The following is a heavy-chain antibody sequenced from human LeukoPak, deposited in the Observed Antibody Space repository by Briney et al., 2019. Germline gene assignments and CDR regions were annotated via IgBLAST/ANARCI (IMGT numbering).Heavy chain of an antibody. J-gene: IGHJ4*02. Sequence: GGSLRLSCAASGFTFTNYAMQWVRQAPGKGLEWVAIISFDGTNKDYADSVKGRFTISRDNAKNSLYLQMNSLRAEDTAVYYCAREDGYSSSWYSDYWGQGTLVTVSS. V-gene: IGHV3-30-3*01. CDR3: AREDGYSSSWYSDY. CDR1: GFTFTNYA. D-gene: IGHD6-13*01. CDR2: ISFDGTNK.